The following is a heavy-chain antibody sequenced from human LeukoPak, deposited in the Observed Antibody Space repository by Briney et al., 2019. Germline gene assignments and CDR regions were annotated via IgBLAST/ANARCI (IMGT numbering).Heavy chain of an antibody. CDR3: ARDYYDSRGYYYFDY. Sequence: PSETLSLTCTASGGTISNYFWSWIRQPAGKGLEWIGRFYTSGSPNYNPSLKSLVTMWVDTSENQFSLKLSSVTAADTAVYYCARDYYDSRGYYYFDYWGQGILVTVSS. CDR2: FYTSGSP. V-gene: IGHV4-4*07. J-gene: IGHJ4*02. D-gene: IGHD3-22*01. CDR1: GGTISNYF.